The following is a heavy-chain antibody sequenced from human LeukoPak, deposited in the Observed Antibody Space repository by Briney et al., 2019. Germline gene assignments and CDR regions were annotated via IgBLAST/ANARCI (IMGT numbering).Heavy chain of an antibody. Sequence: QPGGSLRLSCAASGFTFSDYYMSWVRQAPGKGLEWVGFIRSKAYGGTPEYAASVKGRFTISRDDSKSIAYLQLNSLKTEDTAVYYCTRIGTSGGEFDYWGQGTLVTVSS. J-gene: IGHJ4*02. D-gene: IGHD2-2*01. CDR2: IRSKAYGGTP. CDR3: TRIGTSGGEFDY. V-gene: IGHV3-49*04. CDR1: GFTFSDYY.